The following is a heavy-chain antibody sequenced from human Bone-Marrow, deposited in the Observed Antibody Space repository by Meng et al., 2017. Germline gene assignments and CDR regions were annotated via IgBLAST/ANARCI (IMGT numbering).Heavy chain of an antibody. CDR2: ISSSGSTI. V-gene: IGHV3-11*04. CDR1: GFTFSDYY. D-gene: IGHD3-10*01. J-gene: IGHJ4*02. Sequence: GESLKISCAASGFTFSDYYMSWIRQAPGKGLEWVSYISSSGSTIYYADSVKGRFTISRDNAKNSLYLQMNSLRAEDTAVYYCARDPRGVVRGVSADYWGQGTLVTVS. CDR3: ARDPRGVVRGVSADY.